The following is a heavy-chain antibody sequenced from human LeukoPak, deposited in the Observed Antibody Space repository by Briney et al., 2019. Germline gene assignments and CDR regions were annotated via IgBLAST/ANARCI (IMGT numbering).Heavy chain of an antibody. Sequence: SETLSLTCTVSGGSISSYYWSWIRQPAGKGLEWIGRIYTSGSTNYNPSLKSRVTMSVDTPKNQFSLKLSSVTAADTAVYYCARTIPRYYYDSSGYNYNWFDPWGQGTLVTVSS. CDR3: ARTIPRYYYDSSGYNYNWFDP. CDR1: GGSISSYY. J-gene: IGHJ5*02. D-gene: IGHD3-22*01. V-gene: IGHV4-4*07. CDR2: IYTSGST.